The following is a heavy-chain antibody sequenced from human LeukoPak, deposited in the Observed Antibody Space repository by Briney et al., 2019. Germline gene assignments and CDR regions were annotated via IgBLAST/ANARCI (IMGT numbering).Heavy chain of an antibody. CDR1: GGSISSGGYY. CDR3: ARERSRQYSGSYFDY. J-gene: IGHJ4*02. V-gene: IGHV4-31*03. Sequence: SQTLSLTCTVSGGSISSGGYYWSWIRQHPGKGLEWIGYIYYSGSTYYNPSLKSRVTISVDTSKNQFSLKLSSVTAADTAVYYCARERSRQYSGSYFDYWGQGTLVTVSS. CDR2: IYYSGST. D-gene: IGHD1-26*01.